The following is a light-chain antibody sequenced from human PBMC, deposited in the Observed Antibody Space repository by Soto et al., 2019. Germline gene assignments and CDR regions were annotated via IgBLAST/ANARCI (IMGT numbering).Light chain of an antibody. CDR2: KAS. V-gene: IGKV1-5*03. Sequence: DIKITQSPSTLSGSVGDRVTISCRAIQTISSRLAWYRQKPGKAPKVLIYKASTLNSGVPSRFSGSGSGTECTLTISSLQPDDVETYCCQHYNSYSEAFSQGTKV. CDR3: QHYNSYSEA. J-gene: IGKJ1*01. CDR1: QTISSR.